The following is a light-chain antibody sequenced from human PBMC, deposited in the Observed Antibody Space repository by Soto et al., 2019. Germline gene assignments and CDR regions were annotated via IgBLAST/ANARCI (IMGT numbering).Light chain of an antibody. Sequence: SDKLTQPHSESVAPGQTASITCSGDKLGDKYACWYQQKPGQSPVLVIYQDSKRPSGIPERFSGSNSGNTATLTISGTQAIYESDYYRQAVDSITVGFGTGT. CDR3: QAVDSITVG. J-gene: IGLJ1*01. V-gene: IGLV3-1*01. CDR1: KLGDKY. CDR2: QDS.